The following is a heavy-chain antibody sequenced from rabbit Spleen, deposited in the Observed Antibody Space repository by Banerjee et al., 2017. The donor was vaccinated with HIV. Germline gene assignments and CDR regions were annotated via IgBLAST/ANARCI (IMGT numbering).Heavy chain of an antibody. Sequence: QSLEESGGDLVKPGASLTLTCTASRFSFSSRYYMCWVRQAPGKGLEWIACMDAGNSGDTYYANWAKGRFTISKTSSTTVTLQMTSLTAADTATYFCARDTGSSFSSYGMDLWGPGTLVTVS. CDR3: ARDTGSSFSSYGMDL. CDR2: MDAGNSGDT. V-gene: IGHV1S40*01. D-gene: IGHD8-1*01. CDR1: RFSFSSRYY. J-gene: IGHJ6*01.